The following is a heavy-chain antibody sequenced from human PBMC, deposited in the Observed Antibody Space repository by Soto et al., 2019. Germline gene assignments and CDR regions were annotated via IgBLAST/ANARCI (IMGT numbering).Heavy chain of an antibody. V-gene: IGHV4-31*03. J-gene: IGHJ5*02. D-gene: IGHD6-13*01. Sequence: SETLSLTCTVSGGSISSGGYYWSWIRQHPGKGLEWIGYIYYSGSTYYNPSLKSRVTISVDTSKNQFSLKLSSVTAADTAVYYCTRGYSSSWYVWFDPWGQGTLVTVS. CDR1: GGSISSGGYY. CDR3: TRGYSSSWYVWFDP. CDR2: IYYSGST.